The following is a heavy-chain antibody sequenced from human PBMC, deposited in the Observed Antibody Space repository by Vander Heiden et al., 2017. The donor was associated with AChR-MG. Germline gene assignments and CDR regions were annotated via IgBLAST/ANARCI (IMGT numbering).Heavy chain of an antibody. Sequence: EVKLVESGGGLVEAGRSLRPSCTASGFTFGDYAMAWCRQAPGKGLEWVGFIRRKTEGGATQYAASVRGRFTISRDDSKSIAYMKMDSLKTEDTAVYYVTRDRPLDYWGQGTLVGVSS. V-gene: IGHV3-49*03. CDR2: IRRKTEGGAT. J-gene: IGHJ4*02. CDR1: GFTFGDYA. CDR3: TRDRPLDY.